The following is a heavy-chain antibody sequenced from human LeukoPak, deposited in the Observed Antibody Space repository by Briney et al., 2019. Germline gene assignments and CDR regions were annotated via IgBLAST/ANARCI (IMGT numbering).Heavy chain of an antibody. Sequence: GGSLRLSCAASGFTFSSYEMNWVRQAPGKGLQWVSYISSSGSNTYYADSVKGRFTISRDNARNSLYLQMNSLSAEDTAVYYCAREDYGDSFDYWGQGTLVTVPS. CDR2: ISSSGSNT. D-gene: IGHD4-17*01. J-gene: IGHJ4*02. CDR3: AREDYGDSFDY. V-gene: IGHV3-48*03. CDR1: GFTFSSYE.